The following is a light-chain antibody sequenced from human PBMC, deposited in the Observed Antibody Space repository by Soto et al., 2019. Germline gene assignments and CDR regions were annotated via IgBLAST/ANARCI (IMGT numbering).Light chain of an antibody. CDR2: GAS. J-gene: IGKJ5*01. CDR3: QQYGSSPIT. V-gene: IGKV3-20*01. Sequence: EIVLTQSPGTLSLSPGERVTLSCRASHSVSNRFLAWYQQKPGQAPSLLIYGASLRSTGIPDRFSGSGSGTDFILTISRLEPEDFAVHYWQQYGSSPITCGPGTPLEVK. CDR1: HSVSNRF.